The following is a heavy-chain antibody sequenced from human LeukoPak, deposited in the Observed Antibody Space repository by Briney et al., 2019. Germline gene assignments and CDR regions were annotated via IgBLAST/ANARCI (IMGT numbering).Heavy chain of an antibody. J-gene: IGHJ4*02. CDR2: ISAYNGNT. V-gene: IGHV1-18*01. CDR1: GYTFTSYG. Sequence: GASVKVSCKASGYTFTSYGISWVRQAPGQGLEWMGWISAYNGNTNYAQKLQGRVTMTTDTSTSTAYMELRSLRSDGTAVYYCARGHLSGSYFLNFDYWGQGTLVTVSS. CDR3: ARGHLSGSYFLNFDY. D-gene: IGHD1-26*01.